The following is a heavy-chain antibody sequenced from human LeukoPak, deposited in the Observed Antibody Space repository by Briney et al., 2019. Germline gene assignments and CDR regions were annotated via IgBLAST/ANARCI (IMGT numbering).Heavy chain of an antibody. V-gene: IGHV1-2*06. Sequence: ASVNVSCKASGYTFTVYYMHWVRQAPGQGLEWMGRINLNSGGTKNAQKFQGRVTMTRDTSISTAYMELRRLRSDDTAVYYCARWRGDILTGLGFDPWGQGTLVTVSS. CDR1: GYTFTVYY. D-gene: IGHD3-9*01. CDR2: INLNSGGT. J-gene: IGHJ5*02. CDR3: ARWRGDILTGLGFDP.